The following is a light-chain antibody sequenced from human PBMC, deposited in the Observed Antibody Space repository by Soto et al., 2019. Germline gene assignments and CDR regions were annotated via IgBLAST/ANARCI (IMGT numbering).Light chain of an antibody. CDR3: QTWGTGIQV. J-gene: IGLJ3*02. CDR1: SGHSSYA. CDR2: VNSDGVH. Sequence: QSVLTQSPSASASLGASVKLTCTLSSGHSSYAIAWHQQQPEKGPRYLMKVNSDGVHRKGDGIPDRFSGSSSGAERYLTISSLQSEDEADYYCQTWGTGIQVFGGGTKVTVL. V-gene: IGLV4-69*01.